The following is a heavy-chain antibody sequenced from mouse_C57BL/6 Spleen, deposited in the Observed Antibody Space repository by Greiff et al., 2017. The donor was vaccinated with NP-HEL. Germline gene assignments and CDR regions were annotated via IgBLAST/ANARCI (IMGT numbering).Heavy chain of an antibody. J-gene: IGHJ4*01. D-gene: IGHD2-1*01. V-gene: IGHV1-82*01. CDR1: GYAFSSSW. CDR2: IYPGDGDT. Sequence: QVQLQQSGPELVKPGASVKISCKASGYAFSSSWMNWVKQRPGKGLEWIGRIYPGDGDTNYNGKFKGKATLTADKSSSTAYMQLSSLTSEDSAVYFCARWDYYGNYGAMDYWGQGTSVTVSS. CDR3: ARWDYYGNYGAMDY.